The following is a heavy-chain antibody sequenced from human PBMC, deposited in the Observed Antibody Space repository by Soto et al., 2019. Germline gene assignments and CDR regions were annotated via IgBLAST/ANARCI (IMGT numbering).Heavy chain of an antibody. J-gene: IGHJ4*02. Sequence: GGSLRLSCAASGFTFSSYGMHWVRQTPGKGLEWVAVIWYDGSNKYYADSVKGRFTISRDNSKNTLYLQMNSLRAEDTAVYYCARDYDSSGYPRYYFDYWGQGTLVTVSS. D-gene: IGHD3-22*01. CDR3: ARDYDSSGYPRYYFDY. CDR2: IWYDGSNK. V-gene: IGHV3-33*01. CDR1: GFTFSSYG.